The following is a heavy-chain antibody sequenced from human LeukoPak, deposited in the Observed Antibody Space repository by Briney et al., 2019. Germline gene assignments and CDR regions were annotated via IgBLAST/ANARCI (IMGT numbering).Heavy chain of an antibody. V-gene: IGHV1-18*01. Sequence: GASVKVSCKASGYTFTSYGISWVRQAPGQGLEWMGWISAYNGNTNYAQKLQGRVTMTTDTSTSTAYMELRSVRSDDTAVYYCARVGTIFGVVIIPTTSPFDYWGQGTLVTVSS. J-gene: IGHJ4*02. CDR3: ARVGTIFGVVIIPTTSPFDY. D-gene: IGHD3-3*01. CDR1: GYTFTSYG. CDR2: ISAYNGNT.